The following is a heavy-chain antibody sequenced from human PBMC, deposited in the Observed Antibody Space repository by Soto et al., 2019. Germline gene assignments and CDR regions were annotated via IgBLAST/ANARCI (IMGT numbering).Heavy chain of an antibody. CDR3: ARPQTGYSGGSQFDP. D-gene: IGHD6-19*01. CDR2: IYYGGST. J-gene: IGHJ5*02. Sequence: SETLSLTCAVSGGSIRNNYVYWGWIRQPPGKGLEWIGSIYYGGSTYYNPSLKSRVTISVDTSKNQFSLKLSSVTAADTAVYYCARPQTGYSGGSQFDPWGQGPLVTVAS. CDR1: GGSIRNNYVY. V-gene: IGHV4-39*01.